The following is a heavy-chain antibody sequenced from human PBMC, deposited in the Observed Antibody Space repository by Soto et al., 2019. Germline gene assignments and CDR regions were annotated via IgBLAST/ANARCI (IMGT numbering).Heavy chain of an antibody. CDR3: AREGEVDFLSGYYTHYDYMDV. CDR2: IKQDGSEN. CDR1: GFTFSSYW. Sequence: EVQLVESGGGLVQPGGSLRLSCAASGFTFSSYWMSWVRQAPGKGLEWVANIKQDGSENYYVDSVKGRFTISRDNAKNSLYLQMNSLRAEDTAVYYCAREGEVDFLSGYYTHYDYMDVWGKGTTLTVSS. D-gene: IGHD3-3*01. V-gene: IGHV3-7*01. J-gene: IGHJ6*03.